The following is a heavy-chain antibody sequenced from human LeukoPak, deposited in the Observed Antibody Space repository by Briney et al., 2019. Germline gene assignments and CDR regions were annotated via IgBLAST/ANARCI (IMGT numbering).Heavy chain of an antibody. D-gene: IGHD1-26*01. V-gene: IGHV3-30*02. J-gene: IGHJ4*02. CDR3: AKERPGGGSFDY. CDR2: IQHDGIDK. CDR1: GFTFSNYG. Sequence: GGSLRLSCTASGFTFSNYGMHWVRQSPDKGLEWVAFIQHDGIDKYYADSVKGRFTISRDNSKNTLYLQMNSLRAEDTAVYYCAKERPGGGSFDYWGQGTLVTVSS.